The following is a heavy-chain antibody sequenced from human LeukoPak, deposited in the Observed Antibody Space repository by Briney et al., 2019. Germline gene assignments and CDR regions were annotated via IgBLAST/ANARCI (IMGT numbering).Heavy chain of an antibody. D-gene: IGHD6-19*01. CDR3: ARVSAVDGSFDY. J-gene: IGHJ4*02. CDR1: GYTFTSYY. Sequence: GASVKVSCKASGYTFTSYYMHWVRQAPGQGLEWMGWINPNSGGTNYAQKFQGRVTMTRDTSISTAYMELSRLRSDDTAVYYCARVSAVDGSFDYWGQGTLVTVSS. V-gene: IGHV1-2*02. CDR2: INPNSGGT.